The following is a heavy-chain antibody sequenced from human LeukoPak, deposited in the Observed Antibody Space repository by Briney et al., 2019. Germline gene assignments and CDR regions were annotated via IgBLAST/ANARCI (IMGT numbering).Heavy chain of an antibody. J-gene: IGHJ1*01. V-gene: IGHV3-23*01. CDR3: ARGGKRAVAGTRSPQYFQH. CDR1: GFTFSIYA. CDR2: ISGSGGST. D-gene: IGHD6-19*01. Sequence: GGSLRLSCAASGFTFSIYAMSWVPQAPGKGLEWVSAISGSGGSTYYADSVKGRFTISRDNSKNTLYVQMNSLRAEDTAVYYCARGGKRAVAGTRSPQYFQHWGQGTLVTVSS.